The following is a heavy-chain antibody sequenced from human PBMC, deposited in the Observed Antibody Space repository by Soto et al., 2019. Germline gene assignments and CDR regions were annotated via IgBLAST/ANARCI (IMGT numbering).Heavy chain of an antibody. D-gene: IGHD3-3*01. CDR3: PCVRQEWLLPAIAGS. CDR1: GYTFTSYY. CDR2: INPSGGST. V-gene: IGHV1-46*01. Sequence: ASVKVSCKASGYTFTSYYMHWVRQAPGQGLEWMGIINPSGGSTSYAQKFQGRVTMTRDTSTSTVYMELSSLRSEDSAVYYCPCVRQEWLLPAIAGSWGQGTLVTVSS. J-gene: IGHJ4*02.